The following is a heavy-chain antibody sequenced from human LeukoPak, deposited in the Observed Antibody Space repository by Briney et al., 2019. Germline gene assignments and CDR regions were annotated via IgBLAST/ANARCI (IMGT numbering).Heavy chain of an antibody. D-gene: IGHD3-10*02. CDR1: GFIFSDYE. CDR2: IDGDSSHT. CDR3: AELGITMIGGV. J-gene: IGHJ6*04. V-gene: IGHV3-48*03. Sequence: GGYLRLSCAASGFIFSDYEMNWVRQAPGKGLEWISYIDGDSSHTYYADSVKGRFTISRDNAKNSLYLQMNSLRAEDTAVYYCAELGITMIGGVWGKGTTVTISS.